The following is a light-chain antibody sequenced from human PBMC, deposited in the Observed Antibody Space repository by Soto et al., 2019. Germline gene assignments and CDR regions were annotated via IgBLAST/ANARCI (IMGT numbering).Light chain of an antibody. CDR2: GAS. CDR1: QSFSSY. Sequence: EIVLTQSPGTLSLSPGERATLSCRASQSFSSYLAWYQQKPGQAPRLLIYGASRRATGVPDRFSGSGFGTDFTLTISRLDPEDFAVYYCQQYGRSPRTFGQGTKVEIK. CDR3: QQYGRSPRT. V-gene: IGKV3-20*01. J-gene: IGKJ1*01.